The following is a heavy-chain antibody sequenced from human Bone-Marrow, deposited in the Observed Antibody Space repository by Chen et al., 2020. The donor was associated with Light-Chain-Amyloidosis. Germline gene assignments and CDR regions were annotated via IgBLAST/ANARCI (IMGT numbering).Heavy chain of an antibody. Sequence: QVQLQESGPGLVKPSETLSLTCSVSGYSISSGYSWGWIRQPPGKGLEWIAMINHSGNTYQNPSLKRRVTISVDTSKNQFSLKLGSVIAADTAVYYCARESTRGQVLGESSGYALWGRGTLVTVSS. V-gene: IGHV4-38-2*02. D-gene: IGHD3-22*01. CDR2: INHSGNT. CDR3: ARESTRGQVLGESSGYAL. J-gene: IGHJ2*01. CDR1: GYSISSGYS.